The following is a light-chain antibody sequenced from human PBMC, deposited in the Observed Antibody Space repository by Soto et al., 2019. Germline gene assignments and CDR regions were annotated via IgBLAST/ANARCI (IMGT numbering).Light chain of an antibody. CDR1: QFISTW. V-gene: IGKV1-5*03. CDR3: QQYNDYSPRT. Sequence: DIQMTQSPSTLSASVGDRVTITCRASQFISTWLAWYQQKPGKAPKLLIYKAFSLESGVPSRFSGSGSGTEFTLTISSLQPDDFAAYYCQQYNDYSPRTFGQGTKVDIK. J-gene: IGKJ1*01. CDR2: KAF.